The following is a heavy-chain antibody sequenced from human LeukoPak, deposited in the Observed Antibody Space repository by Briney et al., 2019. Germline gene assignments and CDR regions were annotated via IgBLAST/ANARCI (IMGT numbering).Heavy chain of an antibody. V-gene: IGHV1-8*01. CDR3: AREWLYYYYMDV. Sequence: ASVKVSCKASGYTFTSYDINWVRQATGQGLEWMGWMNPNSGNTGYAQKFQGRVTMTRNTSISTAYMELSSLRSEDTAVYCCAREWLYYYYMDVWGKGTTVTVSS. D-gene: IGHD2-8*01. CDR2: MNPNSGNT. CDR1: GYTFTSYD. J-gene: IGHJ6*03.